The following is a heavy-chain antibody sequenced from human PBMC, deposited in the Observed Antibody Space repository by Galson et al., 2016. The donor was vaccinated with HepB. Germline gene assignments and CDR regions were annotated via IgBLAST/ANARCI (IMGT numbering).Heavy chain of an antibody. CDR1: GYTFTTYY. CDR3: ATDLSFYSAGSFYTGY. J-gene: IGHJ4*02. CDR2: INPSGGGT. D-gene: IGHD3-10*01. Sequence: SVKVSCKASGYTFTTYYMHWVRQAPGQGLEWMGIINPSGGGTRYPQKFQGRVTMTEDTSTDTAYMELSSLTSEDTAVYYCATDLSFYSAGSFYTGYWGQGTLVTVSS. V-gene: IGHV1-46*01.